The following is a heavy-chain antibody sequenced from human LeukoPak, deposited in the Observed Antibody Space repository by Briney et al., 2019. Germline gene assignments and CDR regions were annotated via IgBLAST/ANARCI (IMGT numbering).Heavy chain of an antibody. Sequence: SETLSLTCVVSGYSISNTYYWGWIRQPPGKELEWIGSIYNSGSTHYNPSLKSRDTISVDTSKNQFSLKLTSVTAADTAVYYCARNSSGNYFDYWGQGTLVTVSS. V-gene: IGHV4-38-2*01. CDR2: IYNSGST. CDR3: ARNSSGNYFDY. J-gene: IGHJ4*02. D-gene: IGHD1-26*01. CDR1: GYSISNTYY.